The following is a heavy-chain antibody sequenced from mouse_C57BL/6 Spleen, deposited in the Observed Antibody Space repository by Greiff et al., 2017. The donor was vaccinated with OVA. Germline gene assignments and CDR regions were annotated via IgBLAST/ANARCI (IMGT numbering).Heavy chain of an antibody. D-gene: IGHD2-5*01. CDR3: ARGVYYSNYKPWYFDV. CDR2: INPSNGGT. Sequence: QVQLQQPGTELVKPGASVKLSCKASGYTFTSYWMHWVKQRPGQGLEWIGNINPSNGGTNYNEKFKSKATLTVDKSSSTAYMQLSSLTSEAAAVYYCARGVYYSNYKPWYFDVWGTGTTVTVSS. J-gene: IGHJ1*03. CDR1: GYTFTSYW. V-gene: IGHV1-53*01.